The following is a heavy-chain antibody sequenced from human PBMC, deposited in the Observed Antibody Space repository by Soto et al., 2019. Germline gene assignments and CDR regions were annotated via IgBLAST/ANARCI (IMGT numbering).Heavy chain of an antibody. J-gene: IGHJ4*02. V-gene: IGHV3-30-3*01. CDR1: GFTFSIYD. Sequence: QVQLVESGGGVVQPGRSLRLSCAASGFTFSIYDMDWVRQAPGKGLEWVAVISYDGSNKYYADSVKGRFTISRDNSKNPLYLQMNSLRAGNTAFYYLPRDFGTPLVTPPYWGQGPLFTVSS. CDR2: ISYDGSNK. CDR3: PRDFGTPLVTPPY. D-gene: IGHD3-10*01.